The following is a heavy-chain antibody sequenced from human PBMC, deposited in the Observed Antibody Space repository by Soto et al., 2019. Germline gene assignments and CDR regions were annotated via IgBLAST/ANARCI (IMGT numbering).Heavy chain of an antibody. Sequence: QVQLVESGGGVVQPGRSLRLSCAASGFTFSSYGMHWVRQAPGKGLEWVAVISYDGSNKYYADSVKGRFTISRDNSKNTLYLQMNSLRAEDTAVYYCAKEKGKSSGPLTWGMDVWGQGTTVTVSS. V-gene: IGHV3-30*18. CDR2: ISYDGSNK. J-gene: IGHJ6*02. CDR3: AKEKGKSSGPLTWGMDV. D-gene: IGHD3-22*01. CDR1: GFTFSSYG.